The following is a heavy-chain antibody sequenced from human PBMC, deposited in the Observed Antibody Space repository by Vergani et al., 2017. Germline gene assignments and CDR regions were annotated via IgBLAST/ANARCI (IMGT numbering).Heavy chain of an antibody. V-gene: IGHV1-46*01. CDR2: INPSGGST. J-gene: IGHJ6*02. CDR3: ARVVGYYYDSSGYPSYYYGMDV. Sequence: QVQLVQSGAEVKKPGSSVKVSCKASGYTFTSYYMHWVRQAPGQGLEWMGIINPSGGSTSYAQKFQGRVTMTRDTSTSTVYMELSSLRSEDTAVYYCARVVGYYYDSSGYPSYYYGMDVWGQGTTVTVSS. CDR1: GYTFTSYY. D-gene: IGHD3-22*01.